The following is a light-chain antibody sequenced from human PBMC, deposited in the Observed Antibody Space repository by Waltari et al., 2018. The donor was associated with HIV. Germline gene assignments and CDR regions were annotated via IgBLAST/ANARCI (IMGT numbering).Light chain of an antibody. CDR1: SSDVGGYNY. V-gene: IGLV2-14*03. CDR3: SSYTSGSTRV. Sequence: QSALTQPASVAGSLGQSITISGTGTSSDVGGYNYVHWYQQHNSGKAPRRIMFEVSSRPSGVSNRFSGSKSGVTASLTISGLQADDEADYYCSSYTSGSTRVFGGGTKLTVL. J-gene: IGLJ3*02. CDR2: EVS.